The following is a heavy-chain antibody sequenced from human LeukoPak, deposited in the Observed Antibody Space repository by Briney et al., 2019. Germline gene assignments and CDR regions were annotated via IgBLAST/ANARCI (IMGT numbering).Heavy chain of an antibody. D-gene: IGHD6-13*01. V-gene: IGHV3-23*01. Sequence: GGSLRLSCAASGLTFSRYGMSWVRQAPGKGLEWVSAIGGSGGSTYYADSVKGRFTISRDNSKNTLYLQMNSLRAEDMAVYYCAKTQAAVGKAWFDPWGQGTLVTVSS. CDR1: GLTFSRYG. CDR3: AKTQAAVGKAWFDP. J-gene: IGHJ5*02. CDR2: IGGSGGST.